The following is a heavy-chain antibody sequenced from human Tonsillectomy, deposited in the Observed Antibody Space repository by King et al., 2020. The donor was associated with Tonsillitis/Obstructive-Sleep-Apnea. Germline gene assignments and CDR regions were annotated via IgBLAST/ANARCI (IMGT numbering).Heavy chain of an antibody. CDR1: GYSFSNYW. D-gene: IGHD3-3*01. Sequence: QLVQSGAEVKKPGESLMISCQGSGYSFSNYWINWVRQMPGKGLEWMGRIDPSDSHIIYSPSFQGHVTLSADKSLSTVFLQWSSLKASDNAMYYCARKGYDFLSGYPGDSVPYFDPWGQGTLVTVSS. CDR2: IDPSDSHI. CDR3: ARKGYDFLSGYPGDSVPYFDP. J-gene: IGHJ5*02. V-gene: IGHV5-10-1*01.